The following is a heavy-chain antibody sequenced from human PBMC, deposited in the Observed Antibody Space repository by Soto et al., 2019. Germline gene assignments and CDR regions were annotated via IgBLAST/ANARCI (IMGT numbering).Heavy chain of an antibody. Sequence: PSETLSLTCTVSGGSISSYYWSWIRQPPGKGLEWIGYIYYSGSTNYNPSLKSRVTISVDTSKNQFSLKLSSVTAADTAVYYCARLVGATGEFHFDYWGQGTLVTVSS. CDR3: ARLVGATGEFHFDY. CDR2: IYYSGST. J-gene: IGHJ4*02. CDR1: GGSISSYY. V-gene: IGHV4-59*08. D-gene: IGHD1-26*01.